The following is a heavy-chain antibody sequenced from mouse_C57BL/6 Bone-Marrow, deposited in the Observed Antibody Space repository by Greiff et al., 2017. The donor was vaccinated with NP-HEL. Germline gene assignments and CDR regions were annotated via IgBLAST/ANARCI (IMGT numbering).Heavy chain of an antibody. CDR1: GFTFSDYY. D-gene: IGHD1-1*01. CDR3: ARDGGTTVSYYFDY. Sequence: EVQRVESEGGLVQPGSSMKLSCTASGFTFSDYYMAWVRQVPEKGLEWVANINYDGSSTYYLDSLKSRFIISRDNAKNILYLQMSSLKSEDTATYYCARDGGTTVSYYFDYWGQGTTLTVSS. CDR2: INYDGSST. V-gene: IGHV5-16*01. J-gene: IGHJ2*01.